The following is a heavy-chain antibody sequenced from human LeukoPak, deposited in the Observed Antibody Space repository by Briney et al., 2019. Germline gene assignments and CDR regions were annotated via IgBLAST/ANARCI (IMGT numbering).Heavy chain of an antibody. CDR1: GGSISSSNW. CDR2: IYHSGTT. D-gene: IGHD1-14*01. J-gene: IGHJ4*02. Sequence: SGTLSLTCAVSGGSISSSNWWSWVRQPPGKGLEWIGEIYHSGTTHYNPSLKSRVTISVDTSKNQFSLKLSSVTAADTAVYYCACPSGNHLYSFDYWGQGTLVTVSS. CDR3: ACPSGNHLYSFDY. V-gene: IGHV4-4*02.